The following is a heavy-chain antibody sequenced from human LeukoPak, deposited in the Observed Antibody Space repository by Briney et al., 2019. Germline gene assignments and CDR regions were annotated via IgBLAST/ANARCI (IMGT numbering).Heavy chain of an antibody. V-gene: IGHV3-23*01. Sequence: GGSLRLSCAASGFTFSSYAMSWVRQAPGKGLEWVSAISGSGGSTYYADSVKGRFTISSDNSKNTLYLQMNSLTAEDTAVYYCAKDAIPIVVVAWFDPWGQGTLVTVSS. CDR1: GFTFSSYA. CDR2: ISGSGGST. J-gene: IGHJ5*02. CDR3: AKDAIPIVVVAWFDP. D-gene: IGHD2-2*01.